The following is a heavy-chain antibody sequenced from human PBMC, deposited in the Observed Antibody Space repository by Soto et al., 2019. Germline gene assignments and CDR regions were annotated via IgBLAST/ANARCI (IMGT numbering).Heavy chain of an antibody. J-gene: IGHJ4*02. CDR3: ARGVMITFGGVIVIGYFDY. CDR1: GGSFSGYY. Sequence: SETLSLTCAVYGGSFSGYYWSWIRQPPGKGLEWIGEINHSGSTNYNPSLKSRVTISVDTSKNQFSLKLSSVTAADTAVYYCARGVMITFGGVIVIGYFDYWGQGTLVTVSS. V-gene: IGHV4-34*01. CDR2: INHSGST. D-gene: IGHD3-16*02.